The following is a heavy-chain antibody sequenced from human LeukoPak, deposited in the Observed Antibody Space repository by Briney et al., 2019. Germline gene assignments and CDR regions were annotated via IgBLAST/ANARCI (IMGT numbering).Heavy chain of an antibody. CDR2: INWNGGST. Sequence: GGSLRLSCAASGFTFSSYSMNWVRQAPGKGLEWVSGINWNGGSTGYADSVKGRFTISRDNAKNSLYLQMNSLRAEDTALYYCARASPPALYYDFWSGYYTDYYYMDVWGKGTTVTVSS. CDR3: ARASPPALYYDFWSGYYTDYYYMDV. J-gene: IGHJ6*03. CDR1: GFTFSSYS. D-gene: IGHD3-3*01. V-gene: IGHV3-20*04.